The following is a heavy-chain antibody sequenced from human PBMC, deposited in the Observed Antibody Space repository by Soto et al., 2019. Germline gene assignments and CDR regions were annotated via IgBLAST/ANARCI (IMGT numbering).Heavy chain of an antibody. Sequence: QVQLVQSGAEVRQPASSVKVSCKTSGGTFSSYAISWVRQAPGQGLEWMGGIVPIVDTSTYAQKFQGRVTITADESTSTVYMELCSLRSDDTAVYYCVRVVAIPGYPDHWGQGTLVTVSS. J-gene: IGHJ4*02. V-gene: IGHV1-69*12. CDR3: VRVVAIPGYPDH. D-gene: IGHD5-12*01. CDR1: GGTFSSYA. CDR2: IVPIVDTS.